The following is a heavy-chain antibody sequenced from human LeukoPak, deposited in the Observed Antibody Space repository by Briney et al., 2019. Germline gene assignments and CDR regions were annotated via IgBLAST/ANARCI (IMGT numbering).Heavy chain of an antibody. CDR3: AKDASIAARDLDY. V-gene: IGHV3-33*06. J-gene: IGHJ4*02. Sequence: PGGSLRLSCAASGFTFSSYGMHWVRQAPGKGLEWGAVIWYDGSNKYYADSVKGRFTISRDNSKNTLYLQMNSLRAENTAVYYCAKDASIAARDLDYWGQGTLVTVSS. D-gene: IGHD6-6*01. CDR2: IWYDGSNK. CDR1: GFTFSSYG.